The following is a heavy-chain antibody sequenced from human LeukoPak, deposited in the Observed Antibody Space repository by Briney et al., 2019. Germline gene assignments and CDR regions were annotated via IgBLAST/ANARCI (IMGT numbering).Heavy chain of an antibody. J-gene: IGHJ4*02. D-gene: IGHD6-13*01. V-gene: IGHV3-9*01. CDR1: GFTFSSYW. Sequence: PGGSLRLSCVASGFTFSSYWMHWVRQAPGKGLEWVSGISWNSGSIGYADSVKGRFTISRDNAKNSLYLQMNSLRAEDTALYYCAKDRSQWSSSWYNYWGQGTLVTVSS. CDR3: AKDRSQWSSSWYNY. CDR2: ISWNSGSI.